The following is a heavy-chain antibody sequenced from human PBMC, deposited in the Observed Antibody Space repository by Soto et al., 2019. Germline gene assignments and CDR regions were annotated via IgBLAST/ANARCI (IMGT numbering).Heavy chain of an antibody. Sequence: EVQVLESGGGLVQPGGSLRLSCVASGFTFSDFAMSWVRQAPGKGLEWVSSISGSGGTIDYADSVKGRFTISRDNSNNTRDLQMHSLRADDTAVYFCAKLMGSGWYCHYWVQGTLVAVSS. V-gene: IGHV3-23*01. CDR1: GFTFSDFA. CDR2: ISGSGGTI. CDR3: AKLMGSGWYCHY. J-gene: IGHJ4*02. D-gene: IGHD6-19*01.